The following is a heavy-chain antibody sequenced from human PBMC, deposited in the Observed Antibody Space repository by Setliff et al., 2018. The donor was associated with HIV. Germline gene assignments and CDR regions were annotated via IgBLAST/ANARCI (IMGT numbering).Heavy chain of an antibody. CDR3: ARGGGRVVRGLIGMYYFDY. V-gene: IGHV4-4*07. CDR1: GASISSQY. CDR2: VYSSGNT. D-gene: IGHD3-10*01. J-gene: IGHJ4*02. Sequence: SETLSLTCIVSGASISSQYWSWIRQPAGKGLEWIGRVYSSGNTNYNPSFKSRVTMSVDTSKNQFSLKLTSVTAADTAIFYCARGGGRVVRGLIGMYYFDYWGQGILVTVSS.